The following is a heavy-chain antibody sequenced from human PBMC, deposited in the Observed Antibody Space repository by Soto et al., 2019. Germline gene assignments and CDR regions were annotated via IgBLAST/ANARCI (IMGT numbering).Heavy chain of an antibody. CDR2: INSDGSST. D-gene: IGHD3-3*01. CDR1: GFTFSSYW. V-gene: IGHV3-74*01. CDR3: ARDPYDFWSGYYYYYGMDV. J-gene: IGHJ6*02. Sequence: GGSLRLSCAASGFTFSSYWMHWVRQAPGKGLVWVSRINSDGSSTSYADSVKGRFTISRDNAKNTLYLQMNSLRAEDTAVYYCARDPYDFWSGYYYYYGMDVWGQGTTVTVSS.